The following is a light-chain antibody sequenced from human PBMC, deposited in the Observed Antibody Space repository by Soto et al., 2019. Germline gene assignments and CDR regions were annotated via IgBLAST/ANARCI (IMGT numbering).Light chain of an antibody. CDR3: TSYTGSSTPYV. Sequence: QSALTQPASVSGSPGQSITISCTGTSSDVGGYNYVSWYQQHPGKAPKLMIYEVSNWPSGVSNRFSGSKSGNTASLTISGLQAEDEAEYYCTSYTGSSTPYVFGTGTKLTVL. CDR1: SSDVGGYNY. V-gene: IGLV2-14*01. J-gene: IGLJ1*01. CDR2: EVS.